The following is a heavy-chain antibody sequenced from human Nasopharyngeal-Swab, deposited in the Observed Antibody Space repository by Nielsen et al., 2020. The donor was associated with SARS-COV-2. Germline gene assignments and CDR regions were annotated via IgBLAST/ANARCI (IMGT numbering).Heavy chain of an antibody. V-gene: IGHV4-31*02. D-gene: IGHD6-13*01. Sequence: WIRQPPGKGLEWIGYIYYSGSTYYNPSLKSRVTISVDTSKNQSSLKLSSVTAADTAVYYCARGQQLVTMDVWGKGTTVTVSS. CDR3: ARGQQLVTMDV. J-gene: IGHJ6*04. CDR2: IYYSGST.